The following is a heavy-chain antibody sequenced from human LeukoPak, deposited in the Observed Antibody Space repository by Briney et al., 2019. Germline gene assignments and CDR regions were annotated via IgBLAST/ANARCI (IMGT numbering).Heavy chain of an antibody. Sequence: PGGSLRLSCAASGFSFMSYAMSWVRQAPGMGLEWVSGISSSSRNTYYADSVKGRFTISRDNSKNTLYLQMNSLRADDTAVYFCAKAKGDSYFDSWGQGTPVTVSS. D-gene: IGHD2-21*01. J-gene: IGHJ4*02. V-gene: IGHV3-23*01. CDR1: GFSFMSYA. CDR2: ISSSSRNT. CDR3: AKAKGDSYFDS.